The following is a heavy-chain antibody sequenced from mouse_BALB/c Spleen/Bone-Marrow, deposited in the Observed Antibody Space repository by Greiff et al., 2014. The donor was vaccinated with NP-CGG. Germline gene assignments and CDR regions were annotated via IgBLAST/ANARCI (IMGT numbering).Heavy chain of an antibody. CDR3: ARGVPMDY. V-gene: IGHV1-80*01. CDR1: GYAFSSYW. CDR2: IYPGDGDT. J-gene: IGHJ4*01. Sequence: VQLQESGAELVRPGSSVKISCKASGYAFSSYWMNWVKQRPGQGLEWIGQIYPGDGDTNYNGKFKGKATLTADKSSSTAYMQLSSLTSEDSAVYFCARGVPMDYWGQGTSVTVSP.